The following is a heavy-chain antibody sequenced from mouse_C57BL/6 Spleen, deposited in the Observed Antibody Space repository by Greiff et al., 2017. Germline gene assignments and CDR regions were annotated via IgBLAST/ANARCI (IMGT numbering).Heavy chain of an antibody. CDR3: AINLRLSVLDY. CDR2: IWTGGGT. CDR1: GFPLTSYA. V-gene: IGHV2-9-1*01. J-gene: IGHJ4*01. D-gene: IGHD1-1*01. Sequence: VKLQESGPGLVAPSQSLSITCTVSGFPLTSYAISWVRQPPGKGLEWLGVIWTGGGTNYNSALKSRLSISKDNSKSQVFLRISSLQTDDTARYYCAINLRLSVLDYRGQGASVPVSS.